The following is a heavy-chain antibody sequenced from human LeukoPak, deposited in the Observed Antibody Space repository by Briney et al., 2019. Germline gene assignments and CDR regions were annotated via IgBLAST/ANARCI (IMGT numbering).Heavy chain of an antibody. D-gene: IGHD2-8*01. CDR2: ISYDGSNK. J-gene: IGHJ4*02. CDR1: GFTFSSYA. V-gene: IGHV3-30-3*01. CDR3: AKGDAAYCTNGICYERPYYFDN. Sequence: PGRSLRLSCAASGFTFSSYAMHWVRQAPGKGLEWVAVISYDGSNKYYADSVKGRFTISRDNSKNTLSLQMNSLRAEDTAVYYCAKGDAAYCTNGICYERPYYFDNWGRGTLVTVSS.